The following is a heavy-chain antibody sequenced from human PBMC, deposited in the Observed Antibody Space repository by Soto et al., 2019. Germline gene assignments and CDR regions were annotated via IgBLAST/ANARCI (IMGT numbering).Heavy chain of an antibody. CDR1: GFTFSSYD. CDR2: ISSSGSTI. V-gene: IGHV3-48*03. J-gene: IGHJ4*02. D-gene: IGHD6-25*01. Sequence: EVQLVESGGGLVQPGGSLRLSCAASGFTFSSYDMNWVRQAPGKGLEWVAYISSSGSTIYYADSVKGRFTISRDNAKNSLYLQMNSLRAEDTAVYYCAREGRISGCSDWVDYWGQGTLVTVSS. CDR3: AREGRISGCSDWVDY.